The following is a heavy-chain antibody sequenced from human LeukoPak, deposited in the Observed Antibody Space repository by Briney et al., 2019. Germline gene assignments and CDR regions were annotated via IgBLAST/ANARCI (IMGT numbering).Heavy chain of an antibody. CDR2: MNPNSGKT. Sequence: ASVTVSYKASGYTFTSYDINWVRQATGQGLAWMGWMNPNSGKTGYAQKFQGRVTMTRNTSISTAYMELSSLRSEDTAVYYCARGGGYDGRPDYWGQGTLVTVSS. V-gene: IGHV1-8*01. D-gene: IGHD5-12*01. J-gene: IGHJ4*02. CDR3: ARGGGYDGRPDY. CDR1: GYTFTSYD.